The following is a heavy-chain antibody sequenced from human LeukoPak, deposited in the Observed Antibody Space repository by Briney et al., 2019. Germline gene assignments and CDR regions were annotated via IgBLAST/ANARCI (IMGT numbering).Heavy chain of an antibody. Sequence: PSETLSLTCTVSGVSISSGGYYWSWIRQPPGKGLEWIGYIYHSGSTYYNPSLKSRVTISVDRSKNQFSLKLSSVTAADTAVYYCARGRTGDPHFDYWGQGTLVTVSS. V-gene: IGHV4-30-2*01. D-gene: IGHD7-27*01. CDR3: ARGRTGDPHFDY. CDR1: GVSISSGGYY. CDR2: IYHSGST. J-gene: IGHJ4*02.